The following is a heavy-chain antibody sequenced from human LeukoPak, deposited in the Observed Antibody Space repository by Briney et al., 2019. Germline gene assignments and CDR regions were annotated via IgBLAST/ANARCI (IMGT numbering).Heavy chain of an antibody. CDR3: ARDWQADV. Sequence: DSVKGRFTISRDSSKTTVYLEMNSLRPEDTAVYYCARDWQADVWGQGTTVTVS. V-gene: IGHV3-30*01. J-gene: IGHJ6*02.